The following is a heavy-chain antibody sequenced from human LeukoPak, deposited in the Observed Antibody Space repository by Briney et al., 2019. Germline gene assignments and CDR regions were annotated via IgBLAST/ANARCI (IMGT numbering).Heavy chain of an antibody. CDR2: ISGSAGST. D-gene: IGHD5-18*01. V-gene: IGHV3-23*01. CDR1: GFTFSSYA. J-gene: IGHJ4*02. Sequence: GGSLRLSCAASGFTFSSYAMSWVRQAPGKGLEWVSAISGSAGSTNYADSVKGRFTISRDNSKNILYLQMNSLRAEDTAVYYCAKASDTRMVTMGVSGYCGQGTLVTVSS. CDR3: AKASDTRMVTMGVSGY.